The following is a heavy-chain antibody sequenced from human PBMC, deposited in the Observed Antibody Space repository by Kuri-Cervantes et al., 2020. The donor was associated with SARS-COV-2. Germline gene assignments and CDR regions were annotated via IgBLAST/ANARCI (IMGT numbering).Heavy chain of an antibody. Sequence: SETLSLTCAVSGYSISSSNWWGWIRQPPGKGLEWIGYIYYSGSTYYNPSPKSRVTMSVDTSKNQFSLKLSSVTAADTAVYYCARTLARYYMDVWGKGTTVTVSS. CDR1: GYSISSSNW. D-gene: IGHD6-6*01. CDR2: IYYSGST. V-gene: IGHV4-28*01. J-gene: IGHJ6*03. CDR3: ARTLARYYMDV.